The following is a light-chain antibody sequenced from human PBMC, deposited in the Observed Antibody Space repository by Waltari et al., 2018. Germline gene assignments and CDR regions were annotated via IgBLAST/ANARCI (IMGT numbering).Light chain of an antibody. CDR2: RNN. J-gene: IGLJ3*02. CDR1: SPNIGSPY. CDR3: AVWDDSLSAWV. Sequence: QSVLTQPPSASGTPGQRVTITCSGSSPNIGSPYVFWYQQLPGTAPKLLSYRNNQRPSGVPDRFSGSKSGTSASLAISGLRSEDEADYHCAVWDDSLSAWVFGGGTKLTVL. V-gene: IGLV1-47*01.